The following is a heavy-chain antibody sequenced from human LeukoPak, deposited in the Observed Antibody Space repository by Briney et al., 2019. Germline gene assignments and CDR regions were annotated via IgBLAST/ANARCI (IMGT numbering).Heavy chain of an antibody. D-gene: IGHD2-15*01. CDR2: MHHIVGP. CDR1: ADSISDVY. V-gene: IGHV4-59*03. Sequence: SEALSLTCTDPADSISDVYWSSIRQPLGKGLWWRVYMHHIVGPNYTPSLQCRATMSVDTSRRRFSWKLSSMTCAQTARLFCTSLWGGRFCSGPNCYPGWFDPWGQGTLVTVSS. CDR3: TSLWGGRFCSGPNCYPGWFDP. J-gene: IGHJ5*02.